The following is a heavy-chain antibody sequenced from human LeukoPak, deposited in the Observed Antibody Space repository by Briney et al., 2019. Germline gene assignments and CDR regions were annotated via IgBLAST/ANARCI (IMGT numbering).Heavy chain of an antibody. D-gene: IGHD6-19*01. Sequence: GGPLTLSCAPSGFTLTTYWMSWVRQAPGEGLEWVANIKQEGSEKYYVHSVKGRFTISRDNAKNSLYLQMNSLRAEDTAVYYCARRHSSGWLGDWFDPWGQGTLVTVSS. J-gene: IGHJ5*02. CDR1: GFTLTTYW. CDR2: IKQEGSEK. CDR3: ARRHSSGWLGDWFDP. V-gene: IGHV3-7*01.